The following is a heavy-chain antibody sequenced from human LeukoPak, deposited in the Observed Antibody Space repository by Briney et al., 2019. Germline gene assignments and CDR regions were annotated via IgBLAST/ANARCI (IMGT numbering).Heavy chain of an antibody. CDR2: INPNSGGT. CDR1: GYTFTGYY. J-gene: IGHJ6*03. Sequence: ASVKVSCKASGYTFTGYYMHWVRQAPGQGLEWMGWINPNSGGTNYAQKFQGRVTMTRDTSISTAYMELSRLGSDDTAVYYCARGGYCSSTSCFLVYYMDVWGKGTTVTVSS. V-gene: IGHV1-2*02. D-gene: IGHD2-2*01. CDR3: ARGGYCSSTSCFLVYYMDV.